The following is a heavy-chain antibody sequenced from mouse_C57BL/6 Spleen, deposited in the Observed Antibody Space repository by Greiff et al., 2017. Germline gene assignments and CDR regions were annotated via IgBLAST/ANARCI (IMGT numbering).Heavy chain of an antibody. Sequence: VQLQQPGAELVRPGSSVKLSCKASGYTFTSYWMHWVKQRPIQGLEWIGNIDPSDSETHYNQKFKDKATLTVDKSSSTAYVQLSSLTSEDSAVYCCARGWNVYFDYWGQGTTLTVSS. D-gene: IGHD2-3*01. CDR1: GYTFTSYW. CDR2: IDPSDSET. V-gene: IGHV1-52*01. CDR3: ARGWNVYFDY. J-gene: IGHJ2*01.